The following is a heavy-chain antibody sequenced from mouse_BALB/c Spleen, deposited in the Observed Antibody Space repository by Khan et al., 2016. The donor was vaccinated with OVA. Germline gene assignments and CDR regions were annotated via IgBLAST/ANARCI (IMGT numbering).Heavy chain of an antibody. CDR1: GFTFSTYG. CDR3: ARLAYYYDSEGFAY. V-gene: IGHV5-6*01. J-gene: IGHJ3*01. D-gene: IGHD1-1*01. Sequence: EVQLVETGGDLVKPGGSLKLSCAASGFTFSTYGMSWVRQTPDKRLEWVATVSSGGSYTYYPDSVKGRFTISRDNAKNTLYLQMNSLKSKDTAMFYCARLAYYYDSEGFAYWGQGTLVTVSA. CDR2: VSSGGSYT.